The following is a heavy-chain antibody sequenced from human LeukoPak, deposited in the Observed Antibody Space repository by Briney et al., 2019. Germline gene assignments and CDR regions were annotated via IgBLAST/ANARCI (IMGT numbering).Heavy chain of an antibody. CDR3: ARSRYYYDSSGYYIRYYYYGMDV. CDR1: GYTFTSYD. Sequence: ASVNVSCTASGYTFTSYDINWVRQATGQGLEWMGWMNPNSGNTGYAQKFQGRVTMTRNTSISTAYMELSSLRSEDTAVYYCARSRYYYDSSGYYIRYYYYGMDVWGQGTTVTVSS. J-gene: IGHJ6*02. D-gene: IGHD3-22*01. CDR2: MNPNSGNT. V-gene: IGHV1-8*01.